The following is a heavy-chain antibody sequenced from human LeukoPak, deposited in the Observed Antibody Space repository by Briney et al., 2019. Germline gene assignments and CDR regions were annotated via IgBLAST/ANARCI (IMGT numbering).Heavy chain of an antibody. V-gene: IGHV1-2*02. CDR3: ARGGVDVRGITIRFDY. CDR1: GNTFIGYY. Sequence: ASVKVSCKASGNTFIGYYMHWVRQAPGQGLEWMGWVNPNGGDTKYAQNFQGRVTMTRDTSISTAYMELSSLRSDDTAVYYCARGGVDVRGITIRFDYWGQGSLVTVSS. D-gene: IGHD3-10*02. J-gene: IGHJ4*02. CDR2: VNPNGGDT.